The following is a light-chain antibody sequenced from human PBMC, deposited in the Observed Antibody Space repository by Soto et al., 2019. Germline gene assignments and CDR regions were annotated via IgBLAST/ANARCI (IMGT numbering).Light chain of an antibody. CDR1: QSIVSY. J-gene: IGKJ2*01. V-gene: IGKV1-39*01. Sequence: DIQMTQSPDSLSASVGDRVTITCRASQSIVSYLNWYQQKPGKAPNLLVYAASSLQSGVPSRVSGSGSGTEFTLTISTLQPEDFATYYCQETFRPPYSIGQGTKLEI. CDR2: AAS. CDR3: QETFRPPYS.